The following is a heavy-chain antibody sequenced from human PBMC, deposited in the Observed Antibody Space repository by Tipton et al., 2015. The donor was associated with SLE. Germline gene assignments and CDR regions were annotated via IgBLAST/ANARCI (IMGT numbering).Heavy chain of an antibody. CDR3: ARRKAVAVIDY. J-gene: IGHJ4*02. Sequence: TLSLTCTVSGGSISTNGFYWGWIRQPPGKGLEWIGSIYYSGNTYYNPSLKGRVTISLDTSKNQFSLNLSSVTAADTAVYYCARRKAVAVIDYWGQGTLVTVSS. CDR1: GGSISTNGFY. D-gene: IGHD6-19*01. V-gene: IGHV4-39*07. CDR2: IYYSGNT.